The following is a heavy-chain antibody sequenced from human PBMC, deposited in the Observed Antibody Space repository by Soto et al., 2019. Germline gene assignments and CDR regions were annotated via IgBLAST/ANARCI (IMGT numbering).Heavy chain of an antibody. CDR1: GYTFTGYY. CDR3: ARSSIQLWPDYYYYYGMDV. J-gene: IGHJ6*02. V-gene: IGHV1-2*04. Sequence: GASVKVSCKASGYTFTGYYMHWVRQAPGQGLEWMGWINPNSGGTNYAQKFQGWVTMTRDTSISTTYMELSRLRSDDTAVYYCARSSIQLWPDYYYYYGMDVWGQGTTVTVSS. CDR2: INPNSGGT. D-gene: IGHD5-18*01.